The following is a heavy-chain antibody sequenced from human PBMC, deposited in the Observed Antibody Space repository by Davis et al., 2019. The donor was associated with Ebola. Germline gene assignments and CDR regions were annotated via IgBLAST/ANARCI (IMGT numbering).Heavy chain of an antibody. V-gene: IGHV3-53*01. D-gene: IGHD4-23*01. CDR2: IYNVYTM. J-gene: IGHJ6*02. Sequence: GGSLRLSCEASGFSVSDNYMNWVRQAPGKGLEWVSVIYNVYTMYYADSVKGRFTISRDSSMNTVYLQMSSLRDEDTAVYYCATYHDGRSWTYYTMDVWGQGTTVTVSS. CDR1: GFSVSDNY. CDR3: ATYHDGRSWTYYTMDV.